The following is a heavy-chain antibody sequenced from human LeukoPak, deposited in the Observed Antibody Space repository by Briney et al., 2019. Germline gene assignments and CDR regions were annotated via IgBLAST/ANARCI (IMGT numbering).Heavy chain of an antibody. D-gene: IGHD5-12*01. V-gene: IGHV4-30-4*01. J-gene: IGHJ5*02. CDR3: ARESEDIVATTLLEFDP. CDR2: IYYSGST. CDR1: GGSISSGDYY. Sequence: NSSETLSLTCTVSGGSISSGDYYWSWIRQPPGKGLEWIGYIYYSGSTYYNPSLKSRVTISVDTSKNQFSLKLSSVTAADTAVYYCARESEDIVATTLLEFDPWGQGTLVTVSS.